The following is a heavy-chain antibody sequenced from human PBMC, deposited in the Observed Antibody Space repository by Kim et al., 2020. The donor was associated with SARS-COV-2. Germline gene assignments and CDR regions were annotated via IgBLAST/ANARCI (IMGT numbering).Heavy chain of an antibody. CDR2: ISSSSSYI. CDR1: GFTFSSYS. V-gene: IGHV3-21*01. J-gene: IGHJ4*02. CDR3: ARVGGSGSSPFDY. D-gene: IGHD3-10*01. Sequence: GGSLRLSCAASGFTFSSYSMNWVRQAPGKGLEWVSSISSSSSYIYYADSVKGRFTISRDNAKNSLYLQMNSLRAEDTAVYYCARVGGSGSSPFDYWGQGTLVTVSS.